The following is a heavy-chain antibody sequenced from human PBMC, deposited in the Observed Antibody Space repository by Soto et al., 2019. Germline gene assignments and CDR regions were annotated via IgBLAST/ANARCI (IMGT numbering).Heavy chain of an antibody. CDR3: AIAGYSSSLVDY. CDR2: IDPSDSYT. J-gene: IGHJ4*02. CDR1: GYSFTSYW. Sequence: GESLKISCKGSGYSFTSYWISWVRQMPGKGLEWMGRIDPSDSYTNYSPSFQGHVTISADKSISTAYLQWSSLKASDTAMYYCAIAGYSSSLVDYWGQGTLVTVSS. V-gene: IGHV5-10-1*01. D-gene: IGHD6-13*01.